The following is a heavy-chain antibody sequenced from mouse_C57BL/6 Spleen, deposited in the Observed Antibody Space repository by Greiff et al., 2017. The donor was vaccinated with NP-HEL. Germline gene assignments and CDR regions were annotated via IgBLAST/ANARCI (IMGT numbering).Heavy chain of an antibody. Sequence: EVQLQESGGGLVKPGGSLKLSCAASGFTFSSYAMSWVRQTPEKRLEWVATISDGGSYTYYPDNVKGRFTISRDNAKNNLYLQMSHLKSEDTAMYYCARGDGPFAYWGQGTLVTVSA. CDR2: ISDGGSYT. V-gene: IGHV5-4*01. CDR1: GFTFSSYA. CDR3: ARGDGPFAY. D-gene: IGHD2-3*01. J-gene: IGHJ3*01.